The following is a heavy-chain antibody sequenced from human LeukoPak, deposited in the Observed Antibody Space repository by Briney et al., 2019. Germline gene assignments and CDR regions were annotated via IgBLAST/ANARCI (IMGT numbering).Heavy chain of an antibody. CDR1: GFTFSRDG. J-gene: IGHJ3*02. Sequence: SGGSLRLSCAASGFTFSRDGMHWVRHAPGKGLGRVAVISYDGSKKYYGDSVKGRFTISRDNSKNTLYLQMNSLRAEDTAVYYCAKGRYRGGNDGFDIWGQGTMVTVSS. CDR3: AKGRYRGGNDGFDI. D-gene: IGHD3-16*02. CDR2: ISYDGSKK. V-gene: IGHV3-30*18.